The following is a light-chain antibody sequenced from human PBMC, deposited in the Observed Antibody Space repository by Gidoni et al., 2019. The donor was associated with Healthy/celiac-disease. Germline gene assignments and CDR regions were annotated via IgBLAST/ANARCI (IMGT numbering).Light chain of an antibody. CDR2: GAS. V-gene: IGKV3-20*01. CDR3: QQYGSSPPGYT. J-gene: IGKJ2*01. Sequence: EIVLTQSPGTLSLSPRERATLSCRASQSVSSSYLAWYQQKPGQAPRLLIYGASSRATGIPDRFSGSGSGTDFTLTISRLEPEDFAVYYCQQYGSSPPGYTFXXXTKLEIK. CDR1: QSVSSSY.